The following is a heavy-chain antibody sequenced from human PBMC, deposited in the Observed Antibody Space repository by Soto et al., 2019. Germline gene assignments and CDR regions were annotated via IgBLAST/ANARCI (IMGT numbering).Heavy chain of an antibody. D-gene: IGHD2-8*01. CDR3: ARRRRTDMXXIVLMHXFDF. CDR1: GFTFSDYY. J-gene: IGHJ4*02. Sequence: QVQLVESGGGLVKPGGSLRLSCTASGFTFSDYYMSWIRQAPGRGLEWLSYINRNGKNKDYADSVRGRFTISRDNAKTSLYLEMNGLSVEDTAVYYCARRRRTDMXXIVLMHXFDFWGQGALVTVSS. CDR2: INRNGKNK. V-gene: IGHV3-11*01.